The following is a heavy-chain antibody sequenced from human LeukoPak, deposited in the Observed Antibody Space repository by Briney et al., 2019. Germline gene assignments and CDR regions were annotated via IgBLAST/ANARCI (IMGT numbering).Heavy chain of an antibody. Sequence: PGGSLRLSCAASGFTFSSYAMSWVRQAPGKGLEWVSAISGSGGSTYHADSVKGRFTISRDNSKNTLFLQMNSLRAEDTAVYYCAKSLAYCGGDCHHYYYYGMDVWGQGTTVTVSS. CDR3: AKSLAYCGGDCHHYYYYGMDV. D-gene: IGHD2-21*02. CDR2: ISGSGGST. CDR1: GFTFSSYA. J-gene: IGHJ6*02. V-gene: IGHV3-23*01.